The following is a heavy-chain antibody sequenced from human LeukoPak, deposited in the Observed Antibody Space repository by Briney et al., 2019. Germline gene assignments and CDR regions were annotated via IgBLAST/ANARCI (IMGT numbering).Heavy chain of an antibody. V-gene: IGHV4-31*03. Sequence: SQTLSLTCTVSGGSISSGGYYWSWIRQHPGKGLEWIGYIYYSGSTYYNPFLKSRVTISVDTSKNQFSLKLSSVTAADTAVYYCARDSRDDFPNRGFDYWGQGTLVTVSS. CDR1: GGSISSGGYY. D-gene: IGHD1-1*01. CDR2: IYYSGST. CDR3: ARDSRDDFPNRGFDY. J-gene: IGHJ4*02.